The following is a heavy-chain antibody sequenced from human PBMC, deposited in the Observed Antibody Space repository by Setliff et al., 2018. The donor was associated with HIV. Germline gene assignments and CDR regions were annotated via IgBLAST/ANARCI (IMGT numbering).Heavy chain of an antibody. D-gene: IGHD2-8*01. CDR2: ISVYNGNT. V-gene: IGHV1-18*01. J-gene: IGHJ6*03. CDR3: ARTPRIMVTLKGEYYYYYMDV. CDR1: GYTFSDYG. Sequence: ASVKVSCKTSGYTFSDYGITWVRQAPGQGLEWMGWISVYNGNTNYAQKFQGRLSMSTASSTSTANMFLRSLRYDDTAVYYCARTPRIMVTLKGEYYYYYMDVCGKGTTVTVSS.